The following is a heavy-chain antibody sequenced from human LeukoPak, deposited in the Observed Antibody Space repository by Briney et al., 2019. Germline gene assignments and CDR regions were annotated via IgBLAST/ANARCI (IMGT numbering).Heavy chain of an antibody. CDR2: IDTSREKT. Sequence: PGGSLRLSCAASGFTFSSYSVNWVRQAPGKGLEWVAYIDTSREKTYYTDSAKGRFTISRDNAKKSLFLQMYSLRAEDSAVYYCAKDFPDGSRNWGFNYWGQGTLVTVSS. V-gene: IGHV3-48*04. CDR1: GFTFSSYS. J-gene: IGHJ4*02. CDR3: AKDFPDGSRNWGFNY. D-gene: IGHD3-10*01.